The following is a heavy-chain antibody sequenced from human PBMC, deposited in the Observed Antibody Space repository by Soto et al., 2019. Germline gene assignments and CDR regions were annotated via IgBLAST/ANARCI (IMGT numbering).Heavy chain of an antibody. D-gene: IGHD6-19*01. CDR2: ISYDGSNK. J-gene: IGHJ4*02. V-gene: IGHV3-30*18. Sequence: PGGSLRLSCAASGFTFSSYGMHWVRQAPGKGLEWVAVISYDGSNKYYADSVKGRFTISRDNSKNTLYLQMNSLRAEDTAVYYCAKDETGIAVAGPPIGLFDYWGQGTPVTVSS. CDR3: AKDETGIAVAGPPIGLFDY. CDR1: GFTFSSYG.